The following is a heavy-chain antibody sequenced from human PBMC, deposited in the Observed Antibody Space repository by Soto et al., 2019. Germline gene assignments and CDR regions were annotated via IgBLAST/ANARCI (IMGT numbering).Heavy chain of an antibody. D-gene: IGHD3-3*01. CDR1: GFTFSSYA. CDR3: AKERGVGYYDFWRVLGVMDV. J-gene: IGHJ6*02. Sequence: EVQLLESGGGLVQPGGSLRLSCAASGFTFSSYAMSWVRQAPGKGLEWVSAISGSGGSTYYADSVKGRFTISRDNSKNKLYLQMNSLRAEDPAVYYCAKERGVGYYDFWRVLGVMDVWGQGTTVTVSS. V-gene: IGHV3-23*01. CDR2: ISGSGGST.